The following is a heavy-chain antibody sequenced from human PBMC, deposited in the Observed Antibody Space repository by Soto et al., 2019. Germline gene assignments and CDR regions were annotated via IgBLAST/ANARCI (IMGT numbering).Heavy chain of an antibody. CDR1: GFTFSSYD. D-gene: IGHD1-26*01. CDR2: ISYDGSNK. J-gene: IGHJ6*02. CDR3: AKDVVVGATTGLGDYYYYYGMDV. V-gene: IGHV3-30*18. Sequence: GGSLRLSCAASGFTFSSYDMHWVRQAPGKGLEWVAVISYDGSNKYYADSVKGRFTISRDNYKNTLYLQMNSLRAEDTAVYYCAKDVVVGATTGLGDYYYYYGMDVWGQGTTVTVSS.